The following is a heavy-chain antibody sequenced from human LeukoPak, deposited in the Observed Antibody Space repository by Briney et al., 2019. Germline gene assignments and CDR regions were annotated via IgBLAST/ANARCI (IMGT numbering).Heavy chain of an antibody. CDR3: ARDRLGWELRYFDN. J-gene: IGHJ4*02. CDR1: GFTFSSYN. Sequence: PGGSLRLSCAASGFTFSSYNMNWVRQAPGKGLEWVSSISSSSSYIYYADSVKGRFTISRDNAKNSLNLQMNSLRAEDTAVYYCARDRLGWELRYFDNWGQGTLVTVSS. V-gene: IGHV3-21*01. D-gene: IGHD1-26*01. CDR2: ISSSSSYI.